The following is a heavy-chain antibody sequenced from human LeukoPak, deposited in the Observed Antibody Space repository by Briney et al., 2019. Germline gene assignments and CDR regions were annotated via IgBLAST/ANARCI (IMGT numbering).Heavy chain of an antibody. CDR3: ARKYCTSISCYFTDMDV. Sequence: GGSLRLSCAASGFTFTTYSMNWVRQAPGKGLEWVSFISSSSSPIYYADSVKGRFTISRDNAKNPLYLQMNSLRAEDTAVYYCARKYCTSISCYFTDMDVWGKGTTVTVSS. V-gene: IGHV3-48*01. D-gene: IGHD2-2*01. CDR2: ISSSSSPI. CDR1: GFTFTTYS. J-gene: IGHJ6*03.